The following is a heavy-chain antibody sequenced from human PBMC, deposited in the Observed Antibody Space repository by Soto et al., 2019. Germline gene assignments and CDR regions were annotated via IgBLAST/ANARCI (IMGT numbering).Heavy chain of an antibody. V-gene: IGHV3-23*01. CDR3: AKDRGNYGVSGHLDP. J-gene: IGHJ5*02. CDR2: ISGRGGST. CDR1: GVTFISYA. D-gene: IGHD4-4*01. Sequence: AGRLHRHWRTAAGVTFISYAISWIRQAQGKGLEWVSAISGRGGSTYYADSVKGRFTISRGNSKNTLYLQMTSLRAEDTAVYYCAKDRGNYGVSGHLDPWGQGPLVTVSS.